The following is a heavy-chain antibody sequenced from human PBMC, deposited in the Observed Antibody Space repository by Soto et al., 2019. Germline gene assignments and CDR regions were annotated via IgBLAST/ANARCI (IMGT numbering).Heavy chain of an antibody. V-gene: IGHV3-23*01. Sequence: EVQLLESGGGLVQPGGSLRLSCAASGFTFSNYAMSWVRQAPGKGLEWVSGISGNGGSAYYADSVKGRFTISRDNSKNTQYLQMNSLRAEDTAVYYCATSRTFDYWGQGTLVTVSS. CDR2: ISGNGGSA. J-gene: IGHJ4*02. D-gene: IGHD6-13*01. CDR3: ATSRTFDY. CDR1: GFTFSNYA.